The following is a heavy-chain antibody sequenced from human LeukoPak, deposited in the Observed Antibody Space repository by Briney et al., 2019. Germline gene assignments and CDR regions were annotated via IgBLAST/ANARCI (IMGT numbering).Heavy chain of an antibody. D-gene: IGHD3-22*01. CDR3: ARADSSGFFDY. V-gene: IGHV3-21*01. CDR2: ISSSSSYI. CDR1: GFTSSSYS. Sequence: GGSLSLSCPASGFTSSSYSMNWFRQAPGKGLKWVSSISSSSSYIYYADSVKGRFTISRDNAKNSLYLQMSSLRAEDTAVYYCARADSSGFFDYWGQGTLVTVSS. J-gene: IGHJ4*02.